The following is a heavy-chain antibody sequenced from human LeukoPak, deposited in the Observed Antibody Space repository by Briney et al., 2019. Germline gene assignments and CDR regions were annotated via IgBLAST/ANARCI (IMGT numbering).Heavy chain of an antibody. CDR3: ARVSITMVRGVIIPDPYYLDY. CDR1: GGSISSYY. D-gene: IGHD3-10*01. J-gene: IGHJ4*02. CDR2: VSYSGST. Sequence: PSETLSLTCTVSGGSISSYYWSWVRQPPGKGLEWIGYVSYSGSTDYNPSLKSRVIISIDTSKNQFSLRLSSVTAADTAVYYCARVSITMVRGVIIPDPYYLDYWGQGTLVTVSS. V-gene: IGHV4-59*08.